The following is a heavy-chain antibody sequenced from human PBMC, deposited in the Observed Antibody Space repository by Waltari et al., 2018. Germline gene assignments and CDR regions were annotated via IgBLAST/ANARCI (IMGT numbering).Heavy chain of an antibody. D-gene: IGHD5-18*01. CDR1: GGSFSSYH. Sequence: QVQLHQWGAGLLKPSETLSLTCAVHGGSFSSYHWSWIRQSPGKGLEWIGEINAGGSTDYNPSLKSRVTISVDTSKNHFSLNVTSVTAADTSVYYCARRRAYTHGDFDHWGQGTLVTVSS. V-gene: IGHV4-34*01. CDR2: INAGGST. CDR3: ARRRAYTHGDFDH. J-gene: IGHJ4*02.